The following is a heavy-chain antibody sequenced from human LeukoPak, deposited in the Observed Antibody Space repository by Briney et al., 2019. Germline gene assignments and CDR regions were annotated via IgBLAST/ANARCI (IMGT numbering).Heavy chain of an antibody. CDR2: ISGDGGST. CDR3: AKDSPPFRYYYYYYYMDV. CDR1: GFTFDDYA. J-gene: IGHJ6*03. Sequence: GGSLRLSCAASGFTFDDYAMHWVRQAPGKGLEWVSLISGDGGSTYYADSVKGRFTISRDNSKNSLYLQMNSLRTEDTALYYCAKDSPPFRYYYYYYYMDVWGKGTTVTVSS. V-gene: IGHV3-43*02.